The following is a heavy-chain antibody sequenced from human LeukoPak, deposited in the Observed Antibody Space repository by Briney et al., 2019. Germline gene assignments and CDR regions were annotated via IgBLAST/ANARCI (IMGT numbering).Heavy chain of an antibody. V-gene: IGHV3-30*02. D-gene: IGHD1-26*01. CDR2: IRYDGSNK. Sequence: GGSLRLSCAASGFTFSSYGVHWVRQAPGKGLEWVAFIRYDGSNKYYADSVKGRFTISRDNSKNTLYLQMNSLRAEDTAVYYCAKDREREADFDYWGQGTLVTVSS. CDR3: AKDREREADFDY. CDR1: GFTFSSYG. J-gene: IGHJ4*02.